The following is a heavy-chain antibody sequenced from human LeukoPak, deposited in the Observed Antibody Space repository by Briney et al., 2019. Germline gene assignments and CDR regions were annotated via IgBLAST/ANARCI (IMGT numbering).Heavy chain of an antibody. CDR1: GFTVSSNY. CDR2: ISSSSSYI. Sequence: GGSLRLSCAASGFTVSSNYMSWVRQAPGKGLEWVSSISSSSSYIYYADSVKGRFTISRDNAKNSLYLQMNSLRAEDTAVYYCARDALEQWLLQHWGQGTLVTVSS. V-gene: IGHV3-21*01. CDR3: ARDALEQWLLQH. D-gene: IGHD6-19*01. J-gene: IGHJ1*01.